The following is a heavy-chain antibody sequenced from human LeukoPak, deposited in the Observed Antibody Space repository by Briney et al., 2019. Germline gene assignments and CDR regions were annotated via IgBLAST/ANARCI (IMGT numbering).Heavy chain of an antibody. CDR3: ARVYAQRTTGTINWFDP. D-gene: IGHD1-1*01. CDR1: GYTFTGYY. V-gene: IGHV1-2*02. J-gene: IGHJ5*02. CDR2: INPNSGGT. Sequence: ASVKVSCKASGYTFTGYYMHWVRQAPGQGLEWMGWINPNSGGTNYAQKFQGRVTMTRDTSISTAYMELRSLRSDDTAVYYCARVYAQRTTGTINWFDPWGQGTLVTVSS.